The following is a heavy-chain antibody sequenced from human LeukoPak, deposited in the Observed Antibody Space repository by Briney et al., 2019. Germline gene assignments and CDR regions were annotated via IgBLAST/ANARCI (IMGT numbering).Heavy chain of an antibody. V-gene: IGHV1-69*13. CDR3: ARVECSSTSCYLDAFDI. CDR1: GGTFSSYA. CDR2: IIPIFGTA. D-gene: IGHD2-2*01. J-gene: IGHJ3*02. Sequence: SVKVSCKASGGTFSSYAISWVRQAPGQGLKWMGGIIPIFGTANYAQKFQGRVTITADESTSTAYMELSSLRSEDTAVYYCARVECSSTSCYLDAFDIWGQGTMVTVSS.